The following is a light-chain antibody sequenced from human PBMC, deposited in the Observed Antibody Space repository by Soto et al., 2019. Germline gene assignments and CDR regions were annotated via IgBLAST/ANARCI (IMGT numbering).Light chain of an antibody. CDR1: QGISSY. Sequence: DIQMTQSPSSLSASVGDRVTITCRASQGISSYLAWYQQKPGKDPKILIYGASSLQSGVPSRFSGSGSGTDFNLTISRLQPEDFATYYCQQNYSSTYTFGQGTKVDIK. J-gene: IGKJ1*01. V-gene: IGKV1-39*01. CDR3: QQNYSSTYT. CDR2: GAS.